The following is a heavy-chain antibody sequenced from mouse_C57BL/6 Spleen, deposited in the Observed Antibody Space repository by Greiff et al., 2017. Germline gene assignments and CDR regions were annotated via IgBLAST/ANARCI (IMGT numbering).Heavy chain of an antibody. CDR1: GYTFTSYW. V-gene: IGHV1-53*01. J-gene: IGHJ2*01. CDR2: INPSNGGT. D-gene: IGHD1-1*01. CDR3: ARSEPVAYYFDY. Sequence: QVQLQQSGTELVKPGASVKLSCKASGYTFTSYWMHWVKQRPGQGLEWIGNINPSNGGTNYNEKFKSKATLTVDKSSSTAYMQLSSLTSEDSAVYYCARSEPVAYYFDYWGQGTTLTVSS.